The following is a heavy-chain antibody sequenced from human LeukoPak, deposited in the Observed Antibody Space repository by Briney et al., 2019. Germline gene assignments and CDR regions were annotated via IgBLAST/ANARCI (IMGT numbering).Heavy chain of an antibody. Sequence: PGGSLRLSCAASGFTFSTYAMHWVRQAPGKGLEWVAVISNDATKKYYADSVKGRSTISRDNSENTLYLQMSSLRAEDTAVYYCVKGISSGYYYDRFDYWGQGTLVTVSS. V-gene: IGHV3-30*18. CDR1: GFTFSTYA. D-gene: IGHD3-22*01. J-gene: IGHJ4*02. CDR3: VKGISSGYYYDRFDY. CDR2: ISNDATKK.